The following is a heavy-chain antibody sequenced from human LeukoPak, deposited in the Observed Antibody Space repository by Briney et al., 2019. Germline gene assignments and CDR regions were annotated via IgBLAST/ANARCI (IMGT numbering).Heavy chain of an antibody. CDR1: GGSISSYY. Sequence: SETLSLTCTVSGGSISSYYWSWIRQPAGKGLEWIGRIHTSGSTNYSPSLKSRVTMSVDTSKNQFSLKLSSVTAADTAVYYCARDWSGTNWFDSWGQGTLVTVSS. V-gene: IGHV4-4*07. D-gene: IGHD1-7*01. CDR2: IHTSGST. CDR3: ARDWSGTNWFDS. J-gene: IGHJ5*01.